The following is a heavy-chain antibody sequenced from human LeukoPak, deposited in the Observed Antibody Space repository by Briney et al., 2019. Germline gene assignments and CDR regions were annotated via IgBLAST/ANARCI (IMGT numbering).Heavy chain of an antibody. D-gene: IGHD3-22*01. J-gene: IGHJ5*02. CDR1: GGSISSYY. Sequence: SETLSLTCTVSGGSISSYYWSWIRQPAGKGLEWIGRIYTSGSTNYNPSLKSRVTMSVDTSKNQFSLKLSSVTAADTAVYYCARDDHHYDSSGYRWNWFDPWGQGTLVTVSS. CDR2: IYTSGST. V-gene: IGHV4-4*07. CDR3: ARDDHHYDSSGYRWNWFDP.